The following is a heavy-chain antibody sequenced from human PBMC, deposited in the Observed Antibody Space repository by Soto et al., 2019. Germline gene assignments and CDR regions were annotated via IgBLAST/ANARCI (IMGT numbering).Heavy chain of an antibody. CDR2: INSDGSST. J-gene: IGHJ4*02. D-gene: IGHD1-26*01. CDR1: GFTFSSYW. CDR3: AGVGVGRYDFDY. V-gene: IGHV3-74*01. Sequence: EVQLVESGGGLVKPGGSLRLSCAASGFTFSSYWMHWVRQAPGKGLVWVSRINSDGSSTSYADSVKGRFTISRDNAKNTLYLQMNSLRAEDTAMYYCAGVGVGRYDFDYWGQGTLVTVSS.